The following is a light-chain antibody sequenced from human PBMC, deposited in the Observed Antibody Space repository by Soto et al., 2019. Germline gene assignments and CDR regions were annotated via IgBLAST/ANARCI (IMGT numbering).Light chain of an antibody. V-gene: IGKV3-20*01. Sequence: ENVFTQSPGTLSLSPGERATLSCRASQSVSSSYLAWYQQKPGQAPRLLIYGASSRATGIPDRFSGSGSGTDFTLTISRLEPEDFAVYYCQQFATSPLTFGGGTKVDNK. CDR1: QSVSSSY. J-gene: IGKJ4*01. CDR3: QQFATSPLT. CDR2: GAS.